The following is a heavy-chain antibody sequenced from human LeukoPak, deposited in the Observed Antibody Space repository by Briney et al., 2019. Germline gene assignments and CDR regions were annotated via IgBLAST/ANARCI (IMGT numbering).Heavy chain of an antibody. V-gene: IGHV1-8*03. CDR3: ARGGRWELPRPYSFDI. D-gene: IGHD1-26*01. CDR2: MNPNSGNT. J-gene: IGHJ3*02. CDR1: GYTFTSYD. Sequence: GASVKVSCEASGYTFTSYDINWVRQATGQGLEWMGWMNPNSGNTGYAQKFQGRVTITRNTSTTTAYMELRSLRSDDTAVYYCARGGRWELPRPYSFDIWGQGTMVTVSS.